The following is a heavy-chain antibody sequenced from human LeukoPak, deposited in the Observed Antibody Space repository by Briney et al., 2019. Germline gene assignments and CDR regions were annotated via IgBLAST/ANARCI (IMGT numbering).Heavy chain of an antibody. CDR3: TFRITMVRGVITYFDY. J-gene: IGHJ4*02. D-gene: IGHD3-10*01. CDR1: GFTFSNAW. Sequence: GGSLRLSCAASGFTFSNAWMSWVRLAPGKGLEWVGRIKSKTDGGTTDYAAPVKGRFTISRDDSKNTLYLQMNSLKTEDTAVYYCTFRITMVRGVITYFDYWGQGTLVTVSS. CDR2: IKSKTDGGTT. V-gene: IGHV3-15*01.